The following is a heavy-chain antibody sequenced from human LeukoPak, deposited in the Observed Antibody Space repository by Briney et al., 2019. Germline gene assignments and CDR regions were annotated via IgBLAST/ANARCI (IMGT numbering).Heavy chain of an antibody. CDR3: ATDLWNAFDI. V-gene: IGHV3-48*03. J-gene: IGHJ3*02. Sequence: GGSLILSCAASGFTFSSFEMNWVRQAPGKGLEWVSYISSSGSTIYYADSVKGRFTISRDNAKNSLYLQMNSLRAEDTAVYYCATDLWNAFDIWGQGTMVTVSS. D-gene: IGHD3-10*01. CDR1: GFTFSSFE. CDR2: ISSSGSTI.